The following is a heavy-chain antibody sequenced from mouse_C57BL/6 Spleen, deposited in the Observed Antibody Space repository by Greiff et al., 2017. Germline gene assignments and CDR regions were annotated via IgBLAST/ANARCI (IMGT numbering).Heavy chain of an antibody. CDR1: GYTFTDYN. CDR2: INPNNGGT. V-gene: IGHV1-22*01. CDR3: ARKDYYGSRYYAMDY. D-gene: IGHD1-1*01. J-gene: IGHJ4*01. Sequence: VQLKQSGPELVKPGASVKMSCKASGYTFTDYNMHWVKQSHGKSLEWIGYINPNNGGTSYNQKFKGKATLTVNKSASTAYMELRSLTSEDSAVYYCARKDYYGSRYYAMDYWGQGTSVTVSA.